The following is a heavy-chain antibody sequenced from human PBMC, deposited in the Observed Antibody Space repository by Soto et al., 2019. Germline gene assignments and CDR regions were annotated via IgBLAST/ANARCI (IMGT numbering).Heavy chain of an antibody. J-gene: IGHJ6*02. CDR2: IGTAGDT. D-gene: IGHD5-12*01. CDR1: GFTFSSYD. CDR3: ARGGGARRYYYYYGMDV. V-gene: IGHV3-13*01. Sequence: GGSLRLSCAASGFTFSSYDMHWVRQATGKGLEWVSAIGTAGDTYYPGSVKGRFTISRENAKNSLYLQMNSLRAGGTAVYYCARGGGARRYYYYYGMDVWGQGTTVTVSS.